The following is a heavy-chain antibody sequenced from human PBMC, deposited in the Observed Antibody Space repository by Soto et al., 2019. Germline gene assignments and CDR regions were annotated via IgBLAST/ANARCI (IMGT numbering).Heavy chain of an antibody. D-gene: IGHD3-10*01. CDR1: GGTFSSYA. Sequence: QVQLVQSGAEVKKPGSSVKVSCKASGGTFSSYAISWVRQAPGQGLEWLGGIIPIFGTATYAQKFQGRVTITTEECTSTAYMELGSLRSEDTAVYYCAIYYYGSGSYYPFDYWGQGTLVTVSS. J-gene: IGHJ4*02. V-gene: IGHV1-69*01. CDR2: IIPIFGTA. CDR3: AIYYYGSGSYYPFDY.